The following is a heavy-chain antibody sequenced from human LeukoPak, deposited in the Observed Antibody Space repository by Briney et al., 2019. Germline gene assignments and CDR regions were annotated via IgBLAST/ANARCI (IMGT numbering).Heavy chain of an antibody. CDR3: VRVGGYSSSWHWYFDI. Sequence: GGSLRLSCAASGFTFSNYAMHWVRQAPGKGLQWVAVVLYDENNKYYADSVKGRFTISRDNSKNMVYLQMNSLTAEDTAVYYCVRVGGYSSSWHWYFDIWGRGTLVTVSS. CDR1: GFTFSNYA. J-gene: IGHJ2*01. D-gene: IGHD6-13*01. CDR2: VLYDENNK. V-gene: IGHV3-30-3*01.